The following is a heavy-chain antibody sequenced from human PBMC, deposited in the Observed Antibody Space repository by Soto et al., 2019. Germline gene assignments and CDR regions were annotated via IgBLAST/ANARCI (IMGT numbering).Heavy chain of an antibody. CDR2: ISYDGSNK. D-gene: IGHD4-17*01. Sequence: GGSLRLSCAASGFTFSSYAMHWVRQAPGKGLEWVAVISYDGSNKYYADSVKGRFTISRDNSKNTLYLQMNSLRAEDTAVYYCERETTVTGFDIWGQGTMVTVSS. CDR1: GFTFSSYA. V-gene: IGHV3-30*04. J-gene: IGHJ3*02. CDR3: ERETTVTGFDI.